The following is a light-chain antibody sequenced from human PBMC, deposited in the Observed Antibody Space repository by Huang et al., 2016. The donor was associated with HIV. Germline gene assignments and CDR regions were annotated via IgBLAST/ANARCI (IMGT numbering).Light chain of an antibody. CDR3: MQSLQTPRT. V-gene: IGKV2-28*01. CDR1: QSLVHSNGYNY. Sequence: DIVMTQSTLSLPVPPGEPSSIPCRSSQSLVHSNGYNYLEWYLQKPGQSPQFLMDLSSNRASGVPDWFSGSGSVVDFTLKISRVEAEDAGVYYCMQSLQTPRTFGQGTRLEIK. J-gene: IGKJ5*01. CDR2: LSS.